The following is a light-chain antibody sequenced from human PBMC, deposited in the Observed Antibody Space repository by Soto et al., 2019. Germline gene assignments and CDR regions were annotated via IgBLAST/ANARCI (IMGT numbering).Light chain of an antibody. CDR3: QHYGTSYT. J-gene: IGKJ3*01. V-gene: IGKV3-20*01. CDR2: DAS. Sequence: EIVLTQFPGTLSLSPGERATLSCRASQSVSSSYVAWYQQKPGQAPSLLIYDASSRPPGIPDRFSGRGSGTDFTLTISRLEPEVFAVSYCQHYGTSYTFGPGTKVDIK. CDR1: QSVSSSY.